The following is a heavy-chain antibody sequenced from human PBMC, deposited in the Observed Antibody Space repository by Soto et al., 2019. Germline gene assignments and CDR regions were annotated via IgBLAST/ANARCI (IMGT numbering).Heavy chain of an antibody. Sequence: PGGSLRLSCAASGFTFNSSWMHWVRQAPGKGPVWVSRISGDGSQTRYADSVQGRFTISRDNAKNTLYLQMNSPRAEDTAVYYCVRGYFYDNAGPYFDYWGQGT. D-gene: IGHD3-22*01. J-gene: IGHJ4*02. CDR3: VRGYFYDNAGPYFDY. V-gene: IGHV3-74*01. CDR2: ISGDGSQT. CDR1: GFTFNSSW.